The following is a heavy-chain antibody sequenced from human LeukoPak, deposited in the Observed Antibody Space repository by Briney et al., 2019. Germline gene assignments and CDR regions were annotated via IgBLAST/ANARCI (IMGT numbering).Heavy chain of an antibody. V-gene: IGHV1-18*01. CDR2: ISAYNGNT. CDR3: ARDTKENHSSSWPHYYYYGMDV. Sequence: GASVKVSCKASGYTFTSYGISWVRQAPGQGLEWMGWISAYNGNTNFAQKLQGRVTMTTDTSTSTAYMELRSLRSDDTAVYYCARDTKENHSSSWPHYYYYGMDVWGQGTTVTVSS. D-gene: IGHD6-13*01. CDR1: GYTFTSYG. J-gene: IGHJ6*02.